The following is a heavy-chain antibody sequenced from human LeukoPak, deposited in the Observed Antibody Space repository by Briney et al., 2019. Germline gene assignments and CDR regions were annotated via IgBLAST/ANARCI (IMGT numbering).Heavy chain of an antibody. CDR2: ISGSGGST. CDR3: ARGRNYYDSSGYYPDY. Sequence: GGSLRLSCAASGFTFSSYAMSWVRQAPGKGLEWVSAISGSGGSTYYADSVKGRFTISRDNSKNTLYLQMNSLRAEDTAVYYCARGRNYYDSSGYYPDYWGQGTLVTVSS. V-gene: IGHV3-23*01. D-gene: IGHD3-22*01. CDR1: GFTFSSYA. J-gene: IGHJ4*02.